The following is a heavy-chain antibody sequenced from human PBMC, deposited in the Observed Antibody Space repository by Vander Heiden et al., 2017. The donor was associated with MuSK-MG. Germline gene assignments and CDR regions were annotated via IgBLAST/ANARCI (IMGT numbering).Heavy chain of an antibody. J-gene: IGHJ4*02. V-gene: IGHV3-53*01. D-gene: IGHD6-6*01. CDR1: GFTVSSNY. Sequence: EVQLVESGGGLIQPGGSLRLSCAASGFTVSSNYMSWVRQAPGKGLEWVSVIYSGGSTYYADSVKGRFTISRDNSKNTLYLQMNSLRAEDTAVYYCARDSAYSSSSGSYYWGQGTLVTVSS. CDR2: IYSGGST. CDR3: ARDSAYSSSSGSYY.